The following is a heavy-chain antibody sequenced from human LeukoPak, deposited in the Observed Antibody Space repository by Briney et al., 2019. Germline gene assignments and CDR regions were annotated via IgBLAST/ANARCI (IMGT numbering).Heavy chain of an antibody. D-gene: IGHD2-2*01. CDR3: ARDPVVPAAIVDYYYGMDV. V-gene: IGHV1-69*13. CDR2: IIPIFGTA. CDR1: GYPFIDYY. J-gene: IGHJ6*02. Sequence: SVKVSCKASGYPFIDYYLHWVRQAPGQGLEWMGGIIPIFGTANYAQKFQGRVTITADESTSTAYMELSSLRSEDTAVYYCARDPVVPAAIVDYYYGMDVWGQGTTVTVSS.